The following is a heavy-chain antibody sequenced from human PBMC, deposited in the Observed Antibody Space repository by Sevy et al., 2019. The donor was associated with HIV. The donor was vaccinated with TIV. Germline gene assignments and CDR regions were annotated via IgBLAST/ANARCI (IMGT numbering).Heavy chain of an antibody. CDR2: MKPNTGDT. Sequence: ASVKVSCKASGYTFTAYYIHWVRQAPGQGLEWMGRMKPNTGDTNYAQRFQDRVTMTRDPSTNTAYMELSRLRSDDTAMYFCAREDSSPSSSYSYSYQGMDVWGPGTTVTVSS. CDR3: AREDSSPSSSYSYSYQGMDV. J-gene: IGHJ6*02. D-gene: IGHD6-6*01. V-gene: IGHV1-2*06. CDR1: GYTFTAYY.